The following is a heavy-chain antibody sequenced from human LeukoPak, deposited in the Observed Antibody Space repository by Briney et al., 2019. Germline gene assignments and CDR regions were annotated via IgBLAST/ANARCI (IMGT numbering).Heavy chain of an antibody. Sequence: ASVKVSCKASGYTFTSYYMHWVRQAPGQGLEWMGGIIPIFGTANYAQKFQGRVTITADKSTSTAYMELSSLRSEDTAVYYCARDQGSGYYYVDNWFDPWGQGTLVTVSS. D-gene: IGHD3-22*01. CDR2: IIPIFGTA. CDR3: ARDQGSGYYYVDNWFDP. CDR1: GYTFTSYY. V-gene: IGHV1-69*06. J-gene: IGHJ5*02.